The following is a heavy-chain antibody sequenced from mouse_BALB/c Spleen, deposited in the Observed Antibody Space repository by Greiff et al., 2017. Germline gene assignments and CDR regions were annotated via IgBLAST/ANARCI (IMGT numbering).Heavy chain of an antibody. CDR1: GFSLTSYG. V-gene: IGHV2-2*02. CDR2: IWSGGST. Sequence: QVQLKQSGPGLVQPSQSLSITCTVSGFSLTSYGVHWVRQSPGKSLEWLGVIWSGGSTDYNAAFISRLSISKDNSKSQVFFKMNSLQANDTAIYYCAITTVVAYYAMDYWGQGTSVTVSS. J-gene: IGHJ4*01. CDR3: AITTVVAYYAMDY. D-gene: IGHD1-1*01.